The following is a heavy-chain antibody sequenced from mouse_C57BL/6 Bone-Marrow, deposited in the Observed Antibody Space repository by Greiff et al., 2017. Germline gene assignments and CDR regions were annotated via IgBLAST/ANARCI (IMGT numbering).Heavy chain of an antibody. D-gene: IGHD2-3*01. J-gene: IGHJ4*01. CDR1: GYAFSSYW. CDR3: ARSIDGYRTFAMDY. Sequence: QVQLQQSGAELVKPGASVKISCKASGYAFSSYWMNWVKQRPGKGLEWIGQIYPGDGDTNNNGKFKGKATLTADKSSSTAYMQLSSLTSEDSAVYFCARSIDGYRTFAMDYWGQGTSVTVSS. CDR2: IYPGDGDT. V-gene: IGHV1-80*01.